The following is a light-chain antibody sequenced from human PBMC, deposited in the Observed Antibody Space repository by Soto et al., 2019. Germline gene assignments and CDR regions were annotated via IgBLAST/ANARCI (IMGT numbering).Light chain of an antibody. J-gene: IGKJ4*01. CDR1: QSVGFY. V-gene: IGKV3-11*01. CDR2: DAS. CDR3: QQRSNWPPLT. Sequence: EIVMTQSPATLSLSPGERATLSCRASQSVGFYLAWYQQKPGQAPRLLIYDASNRATGIPARFSGSGFGTDFTLTISSLEPEDFAVYYCQQRSNWPPLTFGGGTKVDIK.